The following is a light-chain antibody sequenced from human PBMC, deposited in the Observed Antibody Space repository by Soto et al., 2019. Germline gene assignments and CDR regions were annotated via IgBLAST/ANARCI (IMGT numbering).Light chain of an antibody. Sequence: DIQMTQSPSSLSASVGDRVTITCRASQSISIYLNWYQQTPGKAPKLLIYTASSLQSGVPSRFSGSGSGTDFTLTISSLQPEDFATYYCQQSQRRARGGFTFGPGTKVDIK. CDR1: QSISIY. CDR3: QQSQRRARGGFT. J-gene: IGKJ3*01. V-gene: IGKV1-39*01. CDR2: TAS.